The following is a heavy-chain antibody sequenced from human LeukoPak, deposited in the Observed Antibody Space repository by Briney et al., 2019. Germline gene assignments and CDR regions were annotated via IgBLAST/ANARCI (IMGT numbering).Heavy chain of an antibody. CDR2: INPNSGGT. Sequence: GASVKVSCKASGYTFTSYGISWVRQAPGQGLEWMGWINPNSGGTNYAQKFQGRVTMTRDTSISTAYMELSRLRSDDTAVYYCARGRTAMDADYYYYGMDVWGQGTTVTVSS. D-gene: IGHD5-18*01. J-gene: IGHJ6*02. V-gene: IGHV1-2*02. CDR1: GYTFTSYG. CDR3: ARGRTAMDADYYYYGMDV.